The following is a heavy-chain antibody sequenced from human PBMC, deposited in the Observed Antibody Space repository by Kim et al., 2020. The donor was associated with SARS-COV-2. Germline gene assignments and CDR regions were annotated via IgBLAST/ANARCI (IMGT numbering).Heavy chain of an antibody. D-gene: IGHD3-10*01. Sequence: SETLSLTCTVSGGSISSSSYYWGWIRQPPGKGLEWIGSIYYSGSTYYNPSLKSRVTISVDTSKNQFSLKLSSVTAADTAVYYCARELWEGGYFDYWGQGT. CDR2: IYYSGST. CDR3: ARELWEGGYFDY. J-gene: IGHJ4*02. V-gene: IGHV4-39*07. CDR1: GGSISSSSYY.